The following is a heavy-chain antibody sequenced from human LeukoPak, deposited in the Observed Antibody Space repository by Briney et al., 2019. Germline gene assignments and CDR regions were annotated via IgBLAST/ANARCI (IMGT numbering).Heavy chain of an antibody. V-gene: IGHV4-4*07. Sequence: SETLSLTCTVSGGSISSYYWSWIRQPAGKGLEWIGRIYTSGSTYYNPSLKSRVSISIDTSKNQFSLRLTSLNAADTAVYYCAREGPIRFLDQIGYWGQGILVTVSS. CDR2: IYTSGST. CDR1: GGSISSYY. J-gene: IGHJ4*02. D-gene: IGHD3-3*01. CDR3: AREGPIRFLDQIGY.